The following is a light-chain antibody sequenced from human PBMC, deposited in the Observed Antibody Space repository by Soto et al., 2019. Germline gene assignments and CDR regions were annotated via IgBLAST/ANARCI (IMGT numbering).Light chain of an antibody. CDR3: SSKRDSSTLFV. J-gene: IGLJ1*01. CDR1: SSDVGAYNY. Sequence: QSALTQPASVSGSPGQPITISCTGTSSDVGAYNYVSWYQHHPDKVPKLLIYEVTNRPSGVSDRFSGSKSGNTASLTISGLQAEDEADYYCSSKRDSSTLFVFGTGTKVTVL. V-gene: IGLV2-14*01. CDR2: EVT.